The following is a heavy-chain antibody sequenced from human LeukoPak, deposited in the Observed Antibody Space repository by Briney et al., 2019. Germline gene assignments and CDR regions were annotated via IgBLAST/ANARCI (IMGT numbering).Heavy chain of an antibody. Sequence: SETVSLTCTVSGGSISSYYWSWIRQPAGRGLEWIGRIYTTGNTNYNPSLKRRVSMSVDTSKNQFSLKLTSVTAADTAVYYCPRTSGAGPNRLFDSWGQGALVTVSS. CDR3: PRTSGAGPNRLFDS. D-gene: IGHD1-14*01. V-gene: IGHV4-4*07. J-gene: IGHJ4*02. CDR1: GGSISSYY. CDR2: IYTTGNT.